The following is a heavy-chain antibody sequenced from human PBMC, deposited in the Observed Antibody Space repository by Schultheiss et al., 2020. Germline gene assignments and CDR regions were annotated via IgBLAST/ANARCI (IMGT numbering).Heavy chain of an antibody. V-gene: IGHV4-31*03. J-gene: IGHJ6*04. D-gene: IGHD2-2*01. CDR1: GGSISSGGYY. CDR3: ARVRDCSSTSCRYYYYYGMDV. Sequence: SATLSLTCTVSGGSISSGGYYWSWIRQHPGKGLEWIGYIYHSGSTYYNPSLKSRVTISVDTSKNQFSLKLSSVTAADTAVYYCARVRDCSSTSCRYYYYYGMDVWGKGTTVTGSS. CDR2: IYHSGST.